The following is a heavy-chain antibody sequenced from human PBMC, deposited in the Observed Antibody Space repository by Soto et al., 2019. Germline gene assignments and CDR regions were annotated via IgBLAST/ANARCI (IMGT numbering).Heavy chain of an antibody. V-gene: IGHV3-53*01. CDR2: IYSGGTT. CDR3: AKDLVGYCSSTSCYTPLGYGMDV. CDR1: GFNVIDNY. J-gene: IGHJ6*02. D-gene: IGHD2-2*02. Sequence: GGSLRLSCAASGFNVIDNYLSWVRQAPGKGLEWVSVIYSGGTTFFAESVRGRFTISRDSAQDMVFLQMNSLRAEDTAVYYCAKDLVGYCSSTSCYTPLGYGMDVWGQGTTVTVSS.